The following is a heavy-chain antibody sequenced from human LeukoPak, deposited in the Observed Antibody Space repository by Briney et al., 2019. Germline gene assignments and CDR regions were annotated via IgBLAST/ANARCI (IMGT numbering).Heavy chain of an antibody. CDR2: LYYRGTT. CDR3: ARSRAYYDPFDL. D-gene: IGHD4/OR15-4a*01. Sequence: SETLSLTCTVSGGSISTTGDYWGWIRQTPGKGLEWIGSLYYRGTTYYNLSLKSRVTISVDTSKKNLSLSLTSVTAADTAVYFCARSRAYYDPFDLWGQGTLVAVSS. J-gene: IGHJ4*02. CDR1: GGSISTTGDY. V-gene: IGHV4-39*02.